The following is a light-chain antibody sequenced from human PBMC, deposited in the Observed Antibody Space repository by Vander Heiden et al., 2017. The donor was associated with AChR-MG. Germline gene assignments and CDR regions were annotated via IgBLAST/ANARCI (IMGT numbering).Light chain of an antibody. CDR3: LHDVQTLT. CDR2: LGS. CDR1: QSLLHSNGYNY. Sequence: DIVIAHSPLSLPVTPGEPASISCRSSQSLLHSNGYNYLDRYLQKPGQSPQLLIYLGSTRAYGVPDRFSGTGSGTDFTLKSIRAEDEDVGVYYCLHDVQTLTFGHGTKVDIK. J-gene: IGKJ3*01. V-gene: IGKV2-28*01.